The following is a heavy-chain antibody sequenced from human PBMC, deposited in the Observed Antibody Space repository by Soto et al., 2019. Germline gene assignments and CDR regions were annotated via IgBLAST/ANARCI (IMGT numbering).Heavy chain of an antibody. Sequence: GASVKVSCKASGYTFTSYDINWVRQATGQGREWMGWMNPNSGNTGYAQKFQGRVTMTRNTSISTAYMELSSLRSEDTAVYYCERWNLIQRTNCFDPWGQGTLVTVSS. CDR1: GYTFTSYD. J-gene: IGHJ5*02. D-gene: IGHD1-1*01. CDR2: MNPNSGNT. CDR3: ERWNLIQRTNCFDP. V-gene: IGHV1-8*01.